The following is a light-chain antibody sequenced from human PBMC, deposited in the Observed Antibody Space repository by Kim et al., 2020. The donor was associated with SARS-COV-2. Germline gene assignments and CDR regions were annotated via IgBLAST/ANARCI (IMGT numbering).Light chain of an antibody. J-gene: IGKJ5*01. CDR2: DTS. CDR3: QQYNNWPPFT. V-gene: IGKV3D-15*03. Sequence: EVVMTQSPPSLSVSPGDRATLSCRASQSVTNSLAWYQQKPGQAPRLLIYDTSVRATGIPARFSGSGSGTRFTLTISIVQSEDSAVYFCQQYNNWPPFTCGQGTRLEIK. CDR1: QSVTNS.